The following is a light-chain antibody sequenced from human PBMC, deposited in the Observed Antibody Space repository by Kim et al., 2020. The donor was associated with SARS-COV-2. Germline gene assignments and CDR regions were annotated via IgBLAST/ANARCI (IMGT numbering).Light chain of an antibody. CDR2: GAS. Sequence: DIVLTQSPDTLSLSPGDRATLSCRAGQSIGRYLAWYQHVPGQAPKILIYGASNRATGIPDRFSGSGSGTDFTLTISRLEPEDFAVYYCQQYDSSPPWTFGQGTKVDIK. CDR3: QQYDSSPPWT. J-gene: IGKJ1*01. CDR1: QSIGRY. V-gene: IGKV3-20*01.